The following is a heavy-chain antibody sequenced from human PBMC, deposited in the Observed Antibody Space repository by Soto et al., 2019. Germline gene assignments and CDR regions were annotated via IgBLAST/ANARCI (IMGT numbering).Heavy chain of an antibody. CDR2: INPSGGST. V-gene: IGHV1-46*01. J-gene: IGHJ4*02. CDR1: GYTFTSYY. Sequence: ASVKVSCKASGYTFTSYYMHWVRQAPGQGLEWMGIINPSGGSTSYAQKFQGRVTMTRDTSTSTVYMELSSLRSEDTAVYYCAREGGIVVVPAATTLFDYWGQGTLVTVSS. D-gene: IGHD2-2*01. CDR3: AREGGIVVVPAATTLFDY.